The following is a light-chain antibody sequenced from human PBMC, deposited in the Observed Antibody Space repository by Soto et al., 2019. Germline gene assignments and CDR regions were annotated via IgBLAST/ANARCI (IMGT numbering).Light chain of an antibody. CDR2: EVS. CDR3: SSYAGSNNRYV. V-gene: IGLV2-8*01. CDR1: RSDVGGYNY. Sequence: QPVLAQPPSASGSPGQSVTISCTGTRSDVGGYNYVSWYQQHPGKAPKLMIYEVSKRPSGVPDRFSGSKSGNTASLTVSGLQAEEEADYYCSSYAGSNNRYVFGTGTKVTVL. J-gene: IGLJ1*01.